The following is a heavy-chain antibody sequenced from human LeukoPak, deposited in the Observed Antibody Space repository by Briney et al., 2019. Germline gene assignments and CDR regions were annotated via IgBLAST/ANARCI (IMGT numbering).Heavy chain of an antibody. J-gene: IGHJ5*02. D-gene: IGHD3-10*01. Sequence: GGSLRLSCAASGVTFSDYYMSWVRQAPGKGLEWVAHIKEDASEKYYVDSVKGRFTISRDNAKNSLYLQMSSLRAEDTAVYYCARDCTPQPYYGSGRRWFDPWGQGTLVTVSS. CDR1: GVTFSDYY. CDR3: ARDCTPQPYYGSGRRWFDP. V-gene: IGHV3-7*01. CDR2: IKEDASEK.